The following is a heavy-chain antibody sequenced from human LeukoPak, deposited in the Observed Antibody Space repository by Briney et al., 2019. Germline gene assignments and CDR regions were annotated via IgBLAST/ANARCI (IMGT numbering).Heavy chain of an antibody. CDR3: ARDPYSSDWYYFDY. J-gene: IGHJ4*02. V-gene: IGHV4-59*01. CDR2: IYYSGST. CDR1: GGSISSYY. Sequence: SETLSLTCTVSGGSISSYYWSWIRQPPGKGLEWIGYIYYSGSTNYNPSLKSRVTISVDTSKNQFSLKLSSVTAADTAVYYCARDPYSSDWYYFDYWGQGTLVTVSS. D-gene: IGHD6-19*01.